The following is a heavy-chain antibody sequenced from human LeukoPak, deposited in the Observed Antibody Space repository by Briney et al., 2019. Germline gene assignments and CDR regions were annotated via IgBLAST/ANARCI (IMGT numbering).Heavy chain of an antibody. D-gene: IGHD1-1*01. CDR3: ARGIGTTAYFDY. CDR1: GFTFSDYY. CDR2: ISSSSSYT. Sequence: GGSLRLSCAASGFTFSDYYMSWIRQAPGKGLEWVSYISSSSSYTKYGDSVKGRFTISRDNAKNSLYLQVNSLRAEDTAVYYCARGIGTTAYFDYWGQGPLVTVSS. J-gene: IGHJ4*02. V-gene: IGHV3-11*06.